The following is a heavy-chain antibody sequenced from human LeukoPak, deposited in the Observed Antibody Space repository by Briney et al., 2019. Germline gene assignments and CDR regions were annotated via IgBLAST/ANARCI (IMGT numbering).Heavy chain of an antibody. CDR3: ARNYGDYFDY. V-gene: IGHV3-7*01. CDR2: IKQDGSEK. J-gene: IGHJ4*02. CDR1: GFTLSSYW. D-gene: IGHD4-17*01. Sequence: GGSLRPSCAASGFTLSSYWMSWVRQAPGKGLEWVANIKQDGSEKYYVDSVKGRFTISRDNAKNSLYLQMNSLRAEDTAVYYCARNYGDYFDYWGQGTLVTVSS.